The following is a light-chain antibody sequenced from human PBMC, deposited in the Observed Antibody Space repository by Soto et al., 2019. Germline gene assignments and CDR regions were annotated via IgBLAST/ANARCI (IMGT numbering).Light chain of an antibody. Sequence: EIVMTQSPATLSVSPGEGVTLSCRASQSVSSNLAWYQQRPGQAPRLLIYGASTRATGIPARFSGSGSGTEFTLTISSLQSEDFAVYYCQQYNNWLRTFGQGTKVDIK. CDR3: QQYNNWLRT. CDR1: QSVSSN. J-gene: IGKJ1*01. V-gene: IGKV3-15*01. CDR2: GAS.